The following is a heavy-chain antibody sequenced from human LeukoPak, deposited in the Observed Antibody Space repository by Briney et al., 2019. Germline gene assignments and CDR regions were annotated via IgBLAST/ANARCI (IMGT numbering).Heavy chain of an antibody. D-gene: IGHD6-19*01. CDR2: ISYDGSNK. CDR1: GFTFSSYA. CDR3: AREADRRSSGWYGEGYFDY. Sequence: GGSLRLSCAASGFTFSSYAMHWVRQAPGKGLDWVAVISYDGSNKYYADSVKGRFTIYRDNPKHTLYLQMTSLRAEDTAVYYCAREADRRSSGWYGEGYFDYWGQGTLVPVSS. J-gene: IGHJ4*02. V-gene: IGHV3-30*04.